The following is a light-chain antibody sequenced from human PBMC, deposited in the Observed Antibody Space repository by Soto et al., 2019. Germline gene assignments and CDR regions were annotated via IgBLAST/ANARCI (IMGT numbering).Light chain of an antibody. V-gene: IGKV3-20*01. CDR1: QSVSKY. CDR3: QQYGGSPQT. CDR2: GAS. Sequence: EIVLTQSPGTLALSPGEGATLSCRASQSVSKYLAWYQQKPGQAPRLLIYGASSRATGIPDCFSGRGSGTDFTLTISSLEPEDFAVYYCQQYGGSPQTFGQGTKVDIK. J-gene: IGKJ1*01.